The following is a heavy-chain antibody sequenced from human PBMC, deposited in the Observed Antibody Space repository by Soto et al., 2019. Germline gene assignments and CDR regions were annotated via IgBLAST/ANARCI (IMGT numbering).Heavy chain of an antibody. CDR2: ISDNGIKT. J-gene: IGHJ5*02. Sequence: EVQLLESGGGLVQPGGSLRLSCAGSGSTFSDYAMNWVRQAPGKGLEWVSVISDNGIKTYYADSVKGRFTISRDNSKNTLYLRMNSRRAEDTAVYYCASRRGSSGWYRWFDPWGQGTLVTVSS. D-gene: IGHD6-19*01. V-gene: IGHV3-23*01. CDR1: GSTFSDYA. CDR3: ASRRGSSGWYRWFDP.